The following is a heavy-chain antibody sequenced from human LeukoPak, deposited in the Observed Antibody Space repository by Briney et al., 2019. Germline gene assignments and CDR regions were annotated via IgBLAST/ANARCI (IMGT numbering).Heavy chain of an antibody. CDR1: GFTFSSYA. D-gene: IGHD3-10*01. CDR3: ARDRNYGFDY. J-gene: IGHJ4*02. CDR2: INKDGSST. Sequence: GGSLRLSCAASGFTFSSYAMSWVRQAPGKGLVWVSRINKDGSSTNYADSVKGRFTISRDNAKNTLYLQMNSLRAEDTAVYYCARDRNYGFDYWGQGTVVTVSS. V-gene: IGHV3-74*01.